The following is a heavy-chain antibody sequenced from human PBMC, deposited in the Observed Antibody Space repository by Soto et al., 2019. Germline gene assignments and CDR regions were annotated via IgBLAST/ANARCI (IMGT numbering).Heavy chain of an antibody. CDR2: INLSADRT. D-gene: IGHD3-22*01. Sequence: ASVKVSCKASGYIFTNYYIHWVRQAPGQGLEWMGIINLSADRTSYAQKFQGRFTVTMDTSTSTVYMELGSLRSEDTAVYYCVRDPSSGYRFLDYWGQGSLVIGSS. CDR3: VRDPSSGYRFLDY. V-gene: IGHV1-46*03. CDR1: GYIFTNYY. J-gene: IGHJ4*02.